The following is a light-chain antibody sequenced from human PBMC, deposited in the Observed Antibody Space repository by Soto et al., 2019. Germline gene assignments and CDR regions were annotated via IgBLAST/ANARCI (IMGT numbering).Light chain of an antibody. CDR3: STWYATLRTLV. CDR1: NSNIGSNA. J-gene: IGLJ3*02. V-gene: IGLV1-44*01. Sequence: QSVLTQPPSVSGTPGQRVTISCSGSNSNIGSNAVNWYQQIPGTEPQHLIFNNNKRPSGVTARFSCSKSGTAASLAIIGLQQEEEADYPCSTWYATLRTLVFGGGTKLTVL. CDR2: NNN.